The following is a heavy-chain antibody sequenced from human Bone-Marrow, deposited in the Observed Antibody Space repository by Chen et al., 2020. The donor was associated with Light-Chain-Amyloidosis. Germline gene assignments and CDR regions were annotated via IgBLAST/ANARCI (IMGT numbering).Heavy chain of an antibody. V-gene: IGHV3-53*01. Sequence: EVQLVESGGGLIQPGGSLRLSCAASGFAVSDNYMSWVRQAPGKGLEWVSLIYRGGTTYYADSVKGRFTISRDDSKNTLYLQMNSLRADDPAVYYCARDPEISSGGFDLWGRGTLVTVSS. J-gene: IGHJ2*01. CDR3: ARDPEISSGGFDL. CDR2: IYRGGTT. CDR1: GFAVSDNY. D-gene: IGHD6-25*01.